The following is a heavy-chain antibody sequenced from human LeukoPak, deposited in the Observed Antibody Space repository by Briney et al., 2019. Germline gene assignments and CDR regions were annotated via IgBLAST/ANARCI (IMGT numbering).Heavy chain of an antibody. D-gene: IGHD4-23*01. Sequence: SQTLSLTCTVSGGSISSGSYYWSWIRQPAGKGLEWIGRIYTSGSTNYNPSLKSRVTISVDTSKNQFSLKLSSVTAADTAVYYCVRDGGSMPDYGGNYWFDPWGQGTLVTVSS. CDR1: GGSISSGSYY. CDR2: IYTSGST. CDR3: VRDGGSMPDYGGNYWFDP. V-gene: IGHV4-61*02. J-gene: IGHJ5*02.